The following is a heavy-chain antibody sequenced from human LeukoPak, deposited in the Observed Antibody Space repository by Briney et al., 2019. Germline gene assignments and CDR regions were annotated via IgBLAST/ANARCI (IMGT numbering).Heavy chain of an antibody. V-gene: IGHV4-34*01. J-gene: IGHJ4*02. CDR2: INHGGST. Sequence: PSETLSLTCAVYGGSFSGYYWSGIRQPPGKGLEWSGEINHGGSTNYNPSLKSRVTISVDPSKNHSSLKLSSVTAADTAVYYCARGSWDTAMVVDYWGQGTLVTVSS. CDR1: GGSFSGYY. D-gene: IGHD5-18*01. CDR3: ARGSWDTAMVVDY.